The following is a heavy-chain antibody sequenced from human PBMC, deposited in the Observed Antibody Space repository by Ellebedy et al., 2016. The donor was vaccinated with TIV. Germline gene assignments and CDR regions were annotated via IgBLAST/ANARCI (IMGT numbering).Heavy chain of an antibody. Sequence: PGGSLRLSCAASGFSFSSYARHWVRQAPGKGLDWLAVISYDGGSKYHAESVKGRFTISRDNSNNTLYLQMSSLRPEDTAVYYCARGGLVVTTVTTRQVDHWGQGILVTVSS. CDR2: ISYDGGSK. CDR1: GFSFSSYA. V-gene: IGHV3-30-3*01. CDR3: ARGGLVVTTVTTRQVDH. J-gene: IGHJ4*02. D-gene: IGHD4-17*01.